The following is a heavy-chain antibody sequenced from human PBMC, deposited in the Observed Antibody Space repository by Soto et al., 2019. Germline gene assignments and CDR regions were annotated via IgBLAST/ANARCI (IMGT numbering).Heavy chain of an antibody. D-gene: IGHD1-26*01. Sequence: QVQLVQSGAEVKKPGSSVKVSCKASGGTFSSYAISWVRQAPGQGLEWMGGIIPIFGTANYAQKFQGRVTITADEYTSTADMELSSLRSEDTAVYYCARVDVGVGATRGVFDYWGQGTLVTVSS. CDR3: ARVDVGVGATRGVFDY. V-gene: IGHV1-69*01. CDR2: IIPIFGTA. J-gene: IGHJ4*02. CDR1: GGTFSSYA.